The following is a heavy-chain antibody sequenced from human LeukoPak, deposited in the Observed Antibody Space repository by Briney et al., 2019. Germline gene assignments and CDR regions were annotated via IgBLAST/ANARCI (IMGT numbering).Heavy chain of an antibody. J-gene: IGHJ4*02. CDR1: GFTFSTYI. Sequence: TGGSLRLSCAASGFTFSTYIMNWVRQAPGKGLEWVSSISSSTYIYYADSVKGRFTISRDNAKDSLFLQMNILRAEDTAVYYCARVGCSGGSCPIDYWGQGTLVTVSS. CDR2: ISSSTYI. D-gene: IGHD2-15*01. CDR3: ARVGCSGGSCPIDY. V-gene: IGHV3-21*01.